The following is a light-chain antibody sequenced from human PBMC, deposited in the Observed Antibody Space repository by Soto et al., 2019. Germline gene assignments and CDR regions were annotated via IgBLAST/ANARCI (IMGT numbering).Light chain of an antibody. CDR2: GAC. V-gene: IGKV3-20*01. CDR1: QSVSNNY. J-gene: IGKJ1*01. Sequence: EIVLTQSPGTLSLSPGERATLSCRASQSVSNNYLAWYQQTPGQAPRLLIYGACNRATGIPDRFSGRWSGTDFTLTISRLEPEYSAVYYCQQYGSSGTFGQGTKVEIK. CDR3: QQYGSSGT.